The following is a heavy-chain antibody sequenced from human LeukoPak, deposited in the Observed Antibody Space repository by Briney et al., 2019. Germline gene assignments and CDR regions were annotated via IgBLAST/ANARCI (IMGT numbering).Heavy chain of an antibody. CDR3: ASSAWRYFDY. Sequence: PPGGSLRLSCAASGFTFSKYGMSWVRQAPGKGLEWVSVISGSGGTTYYADSVKGRFSISRDNSNNTLYLQMNSLRAEDTAVYYCASSAWRYFDYWGQGTLVTVSS. V-gene: IGHV3-23*01. D-gene: IGHD1-14*01. J-gene: IGHJ4*02. CDR1: GFTFSKYG. CDR2: ISGSGGTT.